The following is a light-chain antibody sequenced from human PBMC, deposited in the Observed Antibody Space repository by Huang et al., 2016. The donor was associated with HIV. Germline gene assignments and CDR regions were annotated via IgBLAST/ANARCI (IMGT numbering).Light chain of an antibody. CDR3: QQYFNPPVT. J-gene: IGKJ3*01. V-gene: IGKV4-1*01. Sequence: DIVMTQSPDSLAVSLGERATINCKSSQSVLSGNNKNYLAWFQQKSGQPPKLLIYWASTLESGVPYRVSGSGSRTDFTLTINNLQPEDVAVYYCQQYFNPPVTFGPGTKVHVK. CDR1: QSVLSGNNKNY. CDR2: WAS.